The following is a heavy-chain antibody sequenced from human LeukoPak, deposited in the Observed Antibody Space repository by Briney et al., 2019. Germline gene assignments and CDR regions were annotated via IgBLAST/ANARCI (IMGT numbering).Heavy chain of an antibody. J-gene: IGHJ4*02. Sequence: SGPTLVKPTQTLTLTCTFSGFSLSTSGMCVSWIRQPPGKALEWLARIDWDDDKYYSTSLKTRLTISKDTSKNQVVLTMTNMDPVDTATYYCARINPNYYGSGSYPYYFDYWGQGTLVTVSS. V-gene: IGHV2-70*11. CDR3: ARINPNYYGSGSYPYYFDY. D-gene: IGHD3-10*01. CDR1: GFSLSTSGMC. CDR2: IDWDDDK.